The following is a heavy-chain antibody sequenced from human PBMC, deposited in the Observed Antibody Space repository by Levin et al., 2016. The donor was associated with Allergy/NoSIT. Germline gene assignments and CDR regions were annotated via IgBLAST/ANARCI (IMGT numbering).Heavy chain of an antibody. Sequence: SETLSLTCTVSGGSISPYYWSWIRQPPGKGLEWIGYIFYSGNTGYNPSLKSRVTMSVDPSKNQFSLNLSSVTAADTAIYYCARHIYDYYFDYWGQGTRVTVSS. V-gene: IGHV4-59*08. J-gene: IGHJ4*02. CDR1: GGSISPYY. D-gene: IGHD3-16*01. CDR3: ARHIYDYYFDY. CDR2: IFYSGNT.